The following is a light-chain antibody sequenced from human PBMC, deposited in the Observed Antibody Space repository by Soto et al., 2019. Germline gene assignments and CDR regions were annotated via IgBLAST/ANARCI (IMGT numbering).Light chain of an antibody. CDR1: QSISSY. Sequence: DIQMTQSPSSLSASVGDRVTITFRASQSISSYLNWYQQKPGKAPKLLIYAASSLQSGVPSRFSGSGSGTDFTLTISSLQPEYFATYYCQHSYSTPRTFGQGTKVEIK. CDR3: QHSYSTPRT. J-gene: IGKJ1*01. CDR2: AAS. V-gene: IGKV1-39*01.